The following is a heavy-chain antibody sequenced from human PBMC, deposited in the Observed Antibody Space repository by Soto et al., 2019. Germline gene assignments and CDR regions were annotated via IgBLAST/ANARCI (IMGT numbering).Heavy chain of an antibody. V-gene: IGHV3-30-3*01. Sequence: GGSLRLSCAASGFTFSSYAMHWVRQAPGKGLEWVAVISYDGSNKYYADSVKGRFTISRDNSKNTLYLQMNSLRAEDTAVYYCARDSYDSSGYYGKYYYYGMDVWGQGTTVTVSS. CDR3: ARDSYDSSGYYGKYYYYGMDV. CDR1: GFTFSSYA. CDR2: ISYDGSNK. D-gene: IGHD3-22*01. J-gene: IGHJ6*02.